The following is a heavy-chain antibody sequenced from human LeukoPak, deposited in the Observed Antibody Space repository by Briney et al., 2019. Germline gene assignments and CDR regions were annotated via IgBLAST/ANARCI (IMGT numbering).Heavy chain of an antibody. V-gene: IGHV1-69*05. CDR2: IIPIFGTA. Sequence: ASVKVSCKASGGTFSSYAISWVRQAPGQGLEWMGRIIPIFGTASYAQKFQGRVTITTDESTSTAYMELSSLRSEDTAVYYCARGYYDYVWGSYRSNKDDAFDIWGQGTMVTVSS. D-gene: IGHD3-16*02. CDR3: ARGYYDYVWGSYRSNKDDAFDI. CDR1: GGTFSSYA. J-gene: IGHJ3*02.